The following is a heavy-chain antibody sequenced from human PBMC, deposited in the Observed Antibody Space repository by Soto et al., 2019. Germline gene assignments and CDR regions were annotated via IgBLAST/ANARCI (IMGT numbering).Heavy chain of an antibody. V-gene: IGHV1-18*01. CDR1: DYTFASYG. CDR3: ARDVDERLTGYYIPFDY. Sequence: ASVKVSCKASDYTFASYGVSWVRQAPGQGLEWMGWISAYTGNTNYAQKFQGRVTLTTDTSASTAYMELRSLTSDDTALYYCARDVDERLTGYYIPFDYWGQGTQVT. CDR2: ISAYTGNT. D-gene: IGHD3-9*01. J-gene: IGHJ4*02.